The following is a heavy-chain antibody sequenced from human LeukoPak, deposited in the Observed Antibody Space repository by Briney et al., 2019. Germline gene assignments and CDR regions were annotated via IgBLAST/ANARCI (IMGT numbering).Heavy chain of an antibody. CDR2: IYYSGSI. CDR1: GASVSGSAYY. J-gene: IGHJ3*02. V-gene: IGHV4-61*08. D-gene: IGHD3-10*01. Sequence: PSETLSLTCTVSGASVSGSAYYWSWIRQSPGKGLEWIGYIYYSGSINYNPSLKSRVTMSVDTSKNQFSLKLRSVTAADTALYYCARDRRFGEAFDIWGQGTMVTVS. CDR3: ARDRRFGEAFDI.